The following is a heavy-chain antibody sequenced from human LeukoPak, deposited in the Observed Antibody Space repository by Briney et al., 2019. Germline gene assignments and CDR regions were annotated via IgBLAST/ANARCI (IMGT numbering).Heavy chain of an antibody. CDR1: GFTFSNAW. D-gene: IGHD1-26*01. J-gene: IGHJ5*02. Sequence: PGGSLRLSCAASGFTFSNAWMSWVRQAPGKGLEWVGRIQSKTHGGTTDYAAPVKGRFTISRDDSKNTLFLQMNVLKTEDTAVHYCTTRERFDPWGQGTLVTVSS. V-gene: IGHV3-15*01. CDR2: IQSKTHGGTT. CDR3: TTRERFDP.